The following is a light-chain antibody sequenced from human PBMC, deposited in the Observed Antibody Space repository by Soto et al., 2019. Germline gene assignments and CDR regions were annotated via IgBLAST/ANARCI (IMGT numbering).Light chain of an antibody. CDR3: CSYARGSPYV. J-gene: IGLJ1*01. CDR2: EGS. CDR1: SSDVGSYNL. V-gene: IGLV2-23*01. Sequence: SALTQPASVSGSPEQSITLSCTGTSSDVGSYNLVSWYQQHPGKVPQLMIYEGSKRPSGVSNRFSGSKSGNTASLTISGLQAEDEADYYCCSYARGSPYVFVTGTKLTVL.